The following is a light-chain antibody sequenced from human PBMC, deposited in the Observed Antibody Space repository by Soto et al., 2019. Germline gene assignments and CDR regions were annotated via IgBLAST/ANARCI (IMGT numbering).Light chain of an antibody. J-gene: IGKJ4*01. V-gene: IGKV3D-20*01. CDR1: QSVSSSY. CDR2: DGS. Sequence: EMVLTQSPATLSLSPGDRATLSCVASQSVSSSYVAWYQQKAGLAPRLLIYDGSSRASGIPDRFSGSGSGTDFPLTIGRLEPEDFAIYYCQQYDNSAPLSFGGGTKVEMK. CDR3: QQYDNSAPLS.